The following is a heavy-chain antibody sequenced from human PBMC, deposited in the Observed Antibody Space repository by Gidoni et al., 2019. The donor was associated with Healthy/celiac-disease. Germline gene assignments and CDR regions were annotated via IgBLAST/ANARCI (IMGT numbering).Heavy chain of an antibody. J-gene: IGHJ3*02. CDR3: AGGGVSIRGAFDI. CDR2: IYYSGST. V-gene: IGHV4-39*01. D-gene: IGHD3-16*01. Sequence: QLQLQESGPGLVKPSETLSLTCTVSGGSISSSSYYWGWIRQPPGKGLEWIGCIYYSGSTYYNPSLKSRVTISVDTSKNQFSLKLSSVTAADTAVYYCAGGGVSIRGAFDIWGQGTMVTVSS. CDR1: GGSISSSSYY.